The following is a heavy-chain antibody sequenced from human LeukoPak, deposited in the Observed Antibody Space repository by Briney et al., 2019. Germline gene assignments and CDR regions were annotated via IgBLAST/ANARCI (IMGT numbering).Heavy chain of an antibody. CDR3: ARQPDY. J-gene: IGHJ4*02. Sequence: GGSLRLSCAASGFTLSNYWMHWVRQAPGKGLVWVSHINSDGSRTNYAASVKGRFPISRDNAKNTLYLQMNSLRAEDTAVYYCARQPDYWGQGTLVTVSS. D-gene: IGHD1-14*01. CDR1: GFTLSNYW. CDR2: INSDGSRT. V-gene: IGHV3-74*01.